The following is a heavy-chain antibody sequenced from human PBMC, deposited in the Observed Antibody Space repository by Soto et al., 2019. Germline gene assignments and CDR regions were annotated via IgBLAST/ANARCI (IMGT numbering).Heavy chain of an antibody. CDR3: TRALRLDN. V-gene: IGHV4-31*02. CDR1: GTAVSRDGYY. CDR2: IYNSGST. Sequence: QVQLQESGPGLVKPSQTLSLTCTVSGTAVSRDGYYWSWIRQLPGKGLEWIGYIYNSGSTYYNPSLKSRVTISVDTSKNQFSLTMDSVTAAVTAVYYCTRALRLDNWGQGTLVTVSS. J-gene: IGHJ4*02.